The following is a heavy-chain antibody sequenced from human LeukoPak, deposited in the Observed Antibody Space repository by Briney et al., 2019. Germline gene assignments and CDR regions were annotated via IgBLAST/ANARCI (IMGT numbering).Heavy chain of an antibody. CDR2: INHSGGT. CDR1: GGSFSGYY. D-gene: IGHD3-10*01. J-gene: IGHJ4*02. CDR3: ARRRGYGSGSYYNVVRYAGSFDY. Sequence: SETLSLTCAVYGGSFSGYYWSWIRQSPGKGLEWIGEINHSGGTNYNPSLKSRVTISVDTSKNQFSLKLSSVTAADTAVYYCARRRGYGSGSYYNVVRYAGSFDYWGQGTLVTVSS. V-gene: IGHV4-34*01.